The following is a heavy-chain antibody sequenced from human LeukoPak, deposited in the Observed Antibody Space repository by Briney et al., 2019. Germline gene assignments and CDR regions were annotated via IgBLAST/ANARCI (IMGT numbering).Heavy chain of an antibody. CDR1: GFTFSSYG. J-gene: IGHJ6*03. CDR3: ARLWYSGSNYYYYYMDV. D-gene: IGHD1-26*01. Sequence: GGSLRLSCAASGFTFSSYGMHWVRQAPGKGLEWVAFIRYDGSNKYYADSVKGRFTISRDNAKNTLYLQMKSLRAEDTATYFCARLWYSGSNYYYYYMDVWGKGTTVTVSS. CDR2: IRYDGSNK. V-gene: IGHV3-30*02.